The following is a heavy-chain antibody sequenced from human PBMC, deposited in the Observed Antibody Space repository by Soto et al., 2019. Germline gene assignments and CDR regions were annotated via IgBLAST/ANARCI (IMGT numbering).Heavy chain of an antibody. Sequence: ASVKVSCKVSGYTLTELSMHWVRQAPGKGLEWMGGFDPEDGKTIYAQKFQGRVTMTEDTSTDTAYMELSSLRSEDTAVYYCATDSQQLVRYYYYYYGMDVWGQGTTVTVSS. D-gene: IGHD6-13*01. V-gene: IGHV1-24*01. CDR2: FDPEDGKT. J-gene: IGHJ6*02. CDR3: ATDSQQLVRYYYYYYGMDV. CDR1: GYTLTELS.